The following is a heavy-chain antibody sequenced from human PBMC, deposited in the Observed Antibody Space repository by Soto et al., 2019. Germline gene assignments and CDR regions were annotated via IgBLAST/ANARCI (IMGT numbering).Heavy chain of an antibody. CDR2: FLASGGNT. J-gene: IGHJ4*02. CDR3: ARGGATIFGVIDS. CDR1: GYSFFSYY. Sequence: ASVKVSCKASGYSFFSYYIHWVRQAPGQGLEWMGRFLASGGNTFYAQRFRGRVSMTRDTSSTNTVSLELTSLTSDDTAVYYCARGGATIFGVIDSWGQGARVTVSS. V-gene: IGHV1-46*01. D-gene: IGHD3-3*02.